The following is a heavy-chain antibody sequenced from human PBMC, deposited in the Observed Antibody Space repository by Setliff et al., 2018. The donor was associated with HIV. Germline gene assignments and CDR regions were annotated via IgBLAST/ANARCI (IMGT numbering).Heavy chain of an antibody. CDR2: IYSGGST. CDR3: ARTAGGGFLTNYYYMDV. J-gene: IGHJ6*03. V-gene: IGHV3-53*04. CDR1: GFTFSDHY. D-gene: IGHD3-3*01. Sequence: GGSLRLSCTASGFTFSDHYMSWVRQAPGKGLEWVSVIYSGGSTYYADSVQGRFTISRHNSKNTLYLQMNSLRPEDTAVYYCARTAGGGFLTNYYYMDVWGKGTTVTVSS.